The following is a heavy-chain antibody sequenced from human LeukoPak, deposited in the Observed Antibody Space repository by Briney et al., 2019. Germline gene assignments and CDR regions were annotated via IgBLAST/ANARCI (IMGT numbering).Heavy chain of an antibody. CDR1: GFTFSDYY. J-gene: IGHJ5*02. V-gene: IGHV3-11*01. D-gene: IGHD3-16*01. CDR3: ARDRQFRLHDP. Sequence: GGSLRLSCTASGFTFSDYYMTWIRQAPGKGLERLAYISTSGSITSYVDSVRGRFTISRDNAKNSLYLQIDSLRAEDTAMYYCARDRQFRLHDPWGQGILVTVSS. CDR2: ISTSGSIT.